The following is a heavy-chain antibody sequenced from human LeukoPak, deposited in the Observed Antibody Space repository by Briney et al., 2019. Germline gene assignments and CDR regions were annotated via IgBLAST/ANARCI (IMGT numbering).Heavy chain of an antibody. CDR1: GYTFTGYY. V-gene: IGHV1-2*02. Sequence: ASVKVSCKASGYTFTGYYMHWVRQAPGQGLEWMGWISPNSGGTNYAQKFQGRVTMTRDTSISTAYMELSRLRSDDTAVYYCARDLDFCSGGSCPIDYWGQGTLVTVSS. J-gene: IGHJ4*02. D-gene: IGHD2-15*01. CDR3: ARDLDFCSGGSCPIDY. CDR2: ISPNSGGT.